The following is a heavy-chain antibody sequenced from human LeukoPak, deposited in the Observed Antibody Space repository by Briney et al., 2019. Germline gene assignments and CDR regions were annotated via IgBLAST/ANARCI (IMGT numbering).Heavy chain of an antibody. J-gene: IGHJ4*02. D-gene: IGHD3-10*01. CDR1: GGSISSYY. CDR2: IYYSGST. Sequence: SETLSLTCTVSGGSISSYYWSWIRQPPGKGLEWIGYIYYSGSTNYNPSLKGRVTISVDTSKNQFSLKLSSVTAADTAVYYCARDGGWFDFDYWGQGTLVTVSS. CDR3: ARDGGWFDFDY. V-gene: IGHV4-59*01.